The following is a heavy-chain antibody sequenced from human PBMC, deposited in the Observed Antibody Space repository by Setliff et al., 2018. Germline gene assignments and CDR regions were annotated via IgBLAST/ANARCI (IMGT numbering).Heavy chain of an antibody. V-gene: IGHV3-7*01. CDR2: IRQDGGQT. J-gene: IGHJ3*02. CDR3: ATDRNYYDSDTFYDAFDI. Sequence: GGSLRLSCVASGFTFSNYWMTWVRQTPGKGLEWVANIRQDGGQTYYEDSVKGRFTISRDNAKNSLYLQMSSLRAEDTALYYCATDRNYYDSDTFYDAFDIWGQGTMVTVSS. D-gene: IGHD3-22*01. CDR1: GFTFSNYW.